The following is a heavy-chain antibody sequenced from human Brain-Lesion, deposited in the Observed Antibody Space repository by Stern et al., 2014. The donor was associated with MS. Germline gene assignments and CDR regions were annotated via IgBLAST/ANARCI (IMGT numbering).Heavy chain of an antibody. CDR1: GGSVSSTSYA. Sequence: VQLVESGPGLVKPSETLSLTCTVAGGSVSSTSYAWAWIRQPPGKGLEWIGTIYYSGNTYYRPSLKSRLTISLDTSKNHFSLQLRSVTAADTAVYYCAGEEDIRYCSGGSCTGNWFDPWGQGTLVTVSS. CDR3: AGEEDIRYCSGGSCTGNWFDP. V-gene: IGHV4-39*02. J-gene: IGHJ5*02. CDR2: IYYSGNT. D-gene: IGHD2-15*01.